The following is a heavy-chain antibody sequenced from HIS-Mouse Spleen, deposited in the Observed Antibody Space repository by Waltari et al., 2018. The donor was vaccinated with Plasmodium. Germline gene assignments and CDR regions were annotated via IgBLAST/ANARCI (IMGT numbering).Heavy chain of an antibody. CDR2: GKAYNGKT. CDR1: GSTFTSYG. V-gene: IGHV1-18*01. CDR3: ARVDNWNFDAFDI. D-gene: IGHD1-7*01. J-gene: IGHJ3*02. Sequence: QVQLVQSGAEVKKPGASVKVSCKASGSTFTSYGISWVRQAPGQGLEWMGWGKAYNGKTNDAQKLQCRVTMTTDTSTSTAYMELRSPRSDDTAVYYCARVDNWNFDAFDIWGQGTMVTVSS.